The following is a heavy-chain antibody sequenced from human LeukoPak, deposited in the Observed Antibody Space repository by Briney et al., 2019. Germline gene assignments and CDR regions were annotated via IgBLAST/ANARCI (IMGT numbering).Heavy chain of an antibody. CDR1: GYTFTGYY. Sequence: VASVKVSCKASGYTFTGYYMHWVRQAPGQGLEWMGWINPNSGGTNYAQKFQGRVTMTRDTSISTAYMELSRLRSDDTAVYYCARALAVAGKNWFDPWGQGTLVTVPS. J-gene: IGHJ5*02. CDR3: ARALAVAGKNWFDP. D-gene: IGHD6-19*01. V-gene: IGHV1-2*02. CDR2: INPNSGGT.